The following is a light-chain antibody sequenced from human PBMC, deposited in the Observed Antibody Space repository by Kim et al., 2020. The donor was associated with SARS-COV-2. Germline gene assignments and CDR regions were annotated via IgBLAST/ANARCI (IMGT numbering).Light chain of an antibody. V-gene: IGKV1-33*01. J-gene: IGKJ2*01. CDR3: QYYDDLPTFA. CDR1: QDITND. Sequence: GDRVTVTCRSSQDITNDLNWYQHKPGKAPKLLIYDASTLEVGVPSRFTGSGYGTYFTLTISSLQPEDVATYYCQYYDDLPTFAFGPGTKLEI. CDR2: DAS.